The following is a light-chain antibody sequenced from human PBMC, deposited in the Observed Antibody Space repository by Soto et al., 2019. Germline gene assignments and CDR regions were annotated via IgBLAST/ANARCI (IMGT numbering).Light chain of an antibody. V-gene: IGLV2-14*01. CDR3: SSYTSNNTLV. CDR1: SSDVGGYNF. CDR2: EVS. J-gene: IGLJ2*01. Sequence: QSALTQPASVSGSPGQSITISCTGTSSDVGGYNFVSWFQQHTGKAPKLLIFEVSDRPSGVSNRFSGSKSGNTASLTISGLQAEDEAHFYCSSYTSNNTLVFGGGTKLTVL.